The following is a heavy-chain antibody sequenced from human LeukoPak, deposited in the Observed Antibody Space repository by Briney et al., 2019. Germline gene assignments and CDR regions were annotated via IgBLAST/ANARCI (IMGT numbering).Heavy chain of an antibody. CDR3: ARMSGWTTVTHYYFDY. Sequence: ASVKVSCKASGYTFTSYGISWVRQAPGQGLEWMGWISAYNGNTNYAQKLQGRVTMTTDTSTSTAYMEPRSLRSDDTAVYYCARMSGWTTVTHYYFDYWGQGTLVTVSS. CDR1: GYTFTSYG. V-gene: IGHV1-18*01. CDR2: ISAYNGNT. D-gene: IGHD4-17*01. J-gene: IGHJ4*02.